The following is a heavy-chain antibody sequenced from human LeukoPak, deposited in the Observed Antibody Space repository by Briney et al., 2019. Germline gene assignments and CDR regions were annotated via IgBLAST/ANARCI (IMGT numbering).Heavy chain of an antibody. CDR1: GSSISSYH. J-gene: IGHJ6*03. V-gene: IGHV4-4*07. Sequence: SETLSLTCNASGSSISSYHWSWVRQPPGKGPEWIGRIYTLGSTNYNPSLKSRITISVDKSKNHVSLQLTSVTAADTAVYFCARLGGSQGEFQYYMDVWGKGTRVTVSS. D-gene: IGHD3-16*01. CDR3: ARLGGSQGEFQYYMDV. CDR2: IYTLGST.